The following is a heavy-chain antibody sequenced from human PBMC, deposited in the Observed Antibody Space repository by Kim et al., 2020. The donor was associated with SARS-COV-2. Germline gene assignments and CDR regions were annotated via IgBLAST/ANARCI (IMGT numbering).Heavy chain of an antibody. V-gene: IGHV4-39*01. CDR3: ARPDSSGWYLYFQH. Sequence: SETLSLTCTVSGGSISSSSYYWGWIRQPPGKGLEWIGSIYYSGSTYYNPSLKSRVTISVDTSKNQFSLKLSSVTAADTAVYYCARPDSSGWYLYFQHWGQGTLVTVSS. CDR1: GGSISSSSYY. CDR2: IYYSGST. D-gene: IGHD6-19*01. J-gene: IGHJ1*01.